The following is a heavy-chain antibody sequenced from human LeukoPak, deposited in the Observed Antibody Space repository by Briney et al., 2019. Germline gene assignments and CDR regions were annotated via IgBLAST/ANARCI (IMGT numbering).Heavy chain of an antibody. CDR1: GGSFSGYY. Sequence: PSETLSLTCAVYGGSFSGYYWSWIRQPPGKGLEWIGEINHSGSTNYNPSLKSRVTISVDTSKNQFSLKLSSVTAADTAVYYCARYPLRRARPHYFDYWGQGTLVTVSS. CDR3: ARYPLRRARPHYFDY. J-gene: IGHJ4*02. CDR2: INHSGST. V-gene: IGHV4-34*01.